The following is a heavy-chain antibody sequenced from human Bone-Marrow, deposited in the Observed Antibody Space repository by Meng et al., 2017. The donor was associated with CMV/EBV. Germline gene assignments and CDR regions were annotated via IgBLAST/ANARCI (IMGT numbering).Heavy chain of an antibody. D-gene: IGHD2-21*01. CDR3: TRVAYCGGDCYYYFDS. Sequence: GGSLRLSCAASGFTFSSYWMSWVRQAPGKGLEWVANIEQDGSEKYYVGSVKGRFTISRDNAENTLYLQMNSLRAEDTAVYYCTRVAYCGGDCYYYFDSWGQGTLVTVSS. J-gene: IGHJ4*02. CDR1: GFTFSSYW. V-gene: IGHV3-7*01. CDR2: IEQDGSEK.